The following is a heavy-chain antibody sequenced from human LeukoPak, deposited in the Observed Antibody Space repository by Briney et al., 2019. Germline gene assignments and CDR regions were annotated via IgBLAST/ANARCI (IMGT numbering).Heavy chain of an antibody. CDR2: IYYSGST. J-gene: IGHJ5*02. D-gene: IGHD3-22*01. V-gene: IGHV4-59*01. CDR1: GGSISSYY. CDR3: ARSDDSVGWFDP. Sequence: SETLSLTCTVSGGSISSYYWSWIRQPPGKGLEWIGYIYYSGSTYYNPSLKSRVTISVDTSKNQFSLKLSSVTAADTAVYYCARSDDSVGWFDPWGQGTLVTVSS.